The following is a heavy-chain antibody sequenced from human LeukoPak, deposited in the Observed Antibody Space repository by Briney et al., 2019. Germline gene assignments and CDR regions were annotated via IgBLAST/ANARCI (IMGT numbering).Heavy chain of an antibody. J-gene: IGHJ4*02. Sequence: SETLSLTCTVSVGSISSDSYYWAWIRQAPGRGLEWIASIYYSGSTYYNPSLKSRVTISVDTSRNQFSLKLSSVTAADTAVYYCASLAVAGLSEGYWGQGTLVIVSS. CDR2: IYYSGST. D-gene: IGHD6-19*01. CDR3: ASLAVAGLSEGY. V-gene: IGHV4-39*01. CDR1: VGSISSDSYY.